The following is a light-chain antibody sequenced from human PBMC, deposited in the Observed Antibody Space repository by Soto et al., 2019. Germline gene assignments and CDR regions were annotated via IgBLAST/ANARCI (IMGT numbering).Light chain of an antibody. J-gene: IGKJ4*01. CDR3: QQYSSSPLT. Sequence: EIVLTQSPGTLSLSPGERATLSCRASQSVSSNYLAWYQQKAGQAPRLLIYGASSRATGIPDRFSGSGSGTDFTLTISRLEPEDSAVYHCQQYSSSPLTFGGGTKVEIK. V-gene: IGKV3-20*01. CDR2: GAS. CDR1: QSVSSNY.